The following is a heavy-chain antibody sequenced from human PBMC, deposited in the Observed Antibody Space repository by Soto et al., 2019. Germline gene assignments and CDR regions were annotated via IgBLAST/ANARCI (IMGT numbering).Heavy chain of an antibody. Sequence: EVQLLESGGNLVQPGGSLRLSCAAPGLTFSNYAMSWVRQAPGKGLEWVSAISGGGLSTYYADSVKGRFTISRDNSRNTLFLQMSALRAEDTAVYYFAITPNCGRDCSADSYWFFDLWGRGTLVTVSS. CDR1: GLTFSNYA. CDR3: AITPNCGRDCSADSYWFFDL. CDR2: ISGGGLST. J-gene: IGHJ2*01. D-gene: IGHD2-21*02. V-gene: IGHV3-23*01.